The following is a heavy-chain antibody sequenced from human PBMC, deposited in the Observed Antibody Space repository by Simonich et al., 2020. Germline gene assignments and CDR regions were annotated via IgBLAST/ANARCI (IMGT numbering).Heavy chain of an antibody. D-gene: IGHD1-26*01. V-gene: IGHV4-34*01. Sequence: QVQLQQWGAGLLKPSEPLSLTCAVYGGSFSGYYWSWIRQPPGKGLEWIGEINHSGSTNDHPSLKSRVTISVDTSKKPFSLKLSSVTAADTDVYYCARVGGTDAVGIWGQGTMVTVSS. CDR2: INHSGST. CDR3: ARVGGTDAVGI. J-gene: IGHJ3*02. CDR1: GGSFSGYY.